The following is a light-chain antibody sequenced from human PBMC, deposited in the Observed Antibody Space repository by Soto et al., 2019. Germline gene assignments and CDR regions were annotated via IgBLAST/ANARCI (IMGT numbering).Light chain of an antibody. CDR1: QSITIY. V-gene: IGKV1-39*01. Sequence: DIQMTQSPSSLSASVGDRVTITCRASQSITIYLNWYQQKPGEAPNLLIFGASTLQSGVPSRFSGSGSGTDFTLTISSLQPEDFATYYCQQSYCTLWTFGQGTKVEIK. CDR3: QQSYCTLWT. J-gene: IGKJ1*01. CDR2: GAS.